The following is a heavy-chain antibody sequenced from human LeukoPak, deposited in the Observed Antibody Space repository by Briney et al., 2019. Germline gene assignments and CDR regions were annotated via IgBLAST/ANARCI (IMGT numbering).Heavy chain of an antibody. CDR2: ISYDGSDK. V-gene: IGHV3-30*04. CDR1: GFTFSYNA. J-gene: IGHJ4*02. Sequence: GTSLRLSCAASGFTFSYNAMHWVRQAPGMGLEWVAVISYDGSDKHYADSVKGRFTISRDNSKNTLYLQMNSLRAEDTAVYYCETNPYGDYYFDNWGQGTPVTVSS. D-gene: IGHD4-17*01. CDR3: ETNPYGDYYFDN.